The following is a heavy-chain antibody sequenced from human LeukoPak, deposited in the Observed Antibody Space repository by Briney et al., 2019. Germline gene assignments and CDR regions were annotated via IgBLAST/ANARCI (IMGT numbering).Heavy chain of an antibody. CDR2: IKPDGSEK. CDR1: GFIFSSFW. J-gene: IGHJ4*02. CDR3: TRDLPDY. V-gene: IGHV3-7*01. Sequence: HSGGSLRLSCAASGFIFSSFWVGWVRQAPGKGLEWVANIKPDGSEKYYVGSVGGRFTISRDNAKNSLYLQMNSLRAEDTALYYCTRDLPDYWGQGTLVTVSS.